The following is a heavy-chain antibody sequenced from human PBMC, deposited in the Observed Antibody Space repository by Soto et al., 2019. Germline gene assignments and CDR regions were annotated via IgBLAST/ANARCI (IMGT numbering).Heavy chain of an antibody. V-gene: IGHV3-23*01. CDR1: GFTFSSYA. J-gene: IGHJ6*03. CDR2: ISGSGGST. Sequence: GESLKISCAASGFTFSSYAMSWVRQAPGKGLEWVSAISGSGGSTYYADSVKGRFTISRDNSKNTLYLQMNSLRAEDTTVYYCAKGASFPSYDYNYYYMDVWGKGTTVTVSS. CDR3: AKGASFPSYDYNYYYMDV.